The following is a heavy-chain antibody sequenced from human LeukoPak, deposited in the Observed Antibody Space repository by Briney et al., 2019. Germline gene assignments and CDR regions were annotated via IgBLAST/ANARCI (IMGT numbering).Heavy chain of an antibody. V-gene: IGHV3-21*01. CDR1: GFTFSSYS. CDR3: ARRPGGMDV. J-gene: IGHJ6*02. CDR2: ISSSSSYI. Sequence: GGSLRLSCAASGFTFSSYSMNWVRQAPGKGLEWVSSISSSSSYIYYADAVKGLFTISRDNAKNSLYLQMNSLRAEDTAVYYCARRPGGMDVWGQGTTVTVSS.